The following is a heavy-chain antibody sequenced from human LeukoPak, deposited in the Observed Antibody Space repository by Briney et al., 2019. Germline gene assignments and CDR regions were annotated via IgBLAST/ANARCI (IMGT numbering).Heavy chain of an antibody. Sequence: GGPLRLSCAASGFTFSSFGMHWVRQAPGKGLEGVAFIRYDGSNKYYADSVKGRFTISRDNSKNMLYLQMNSLRAEDTAVYYCAKEAVRGYFVGVGPTYYFDYWGQGTLVTVSS. CDR1: GFTFSSFG. D-gene: IGHD3-9*01. CDR2: IRYDGSNK. V-gene: IGHV3-30*02. J-gene: IGHJ4*02. CDR3: AKEAVRGYFVGVGPTYYFDY.